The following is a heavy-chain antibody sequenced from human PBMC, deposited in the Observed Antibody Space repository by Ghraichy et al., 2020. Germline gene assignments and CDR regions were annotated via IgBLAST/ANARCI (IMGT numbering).Heavy chain of an antibody. CDR1: GYTFTSYG. CDR2: ISAYNGNT. Sequence: ASVKVSCKASGYTFTSYGISWVRQAPGQGLEWMGWISAYNGNTNYAQKLQGRVTMTTDTSTSTAYMELRSLRSDDTAVYYCARDSRASITIFGVVIPSYAFDIWGQGTMVTVSS. CDR3: ARDSRASITIFGVVIPSYAFDI. J-gene: IGHJ3*02. D-gene: IGHD3-3*01. V-gene: IGHV1-18*01.